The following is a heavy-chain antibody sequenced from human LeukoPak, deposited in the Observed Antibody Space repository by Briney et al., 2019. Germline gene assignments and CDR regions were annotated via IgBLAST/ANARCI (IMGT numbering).Heavy chain of an antibody. CDR2: ISYDGSNK. CDR3: ARDHGSYYAMYYFDY. V-gene: IGHV3-30*04. D-gene: IGHD1-26*01. Sequence: GRSLGLSCAASGFTFSSYAMHWVRQAPGKGLEWVAVISYDGSNKYYADSVKGRFTISRDNAKNSLYLQMNSLRAEDTAVYYCARDHGSYYAMYYFDYWGQGTLVTVSS. J-gene: IGHJ4*02. CDR1: GFTFSSYA.